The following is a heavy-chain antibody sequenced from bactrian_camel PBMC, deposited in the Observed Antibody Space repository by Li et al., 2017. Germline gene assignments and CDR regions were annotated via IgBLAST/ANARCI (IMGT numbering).Heavy chain of an antibody. Sequence: HVQLVESGGGSVQSGGSLKLSCATSRGTYRWYCMVWFRQAPGREREAVATVDNAGSSDYTDSVSGRFTISKDNAKDTDTLYLEMNNLEPEDSAMYYCAAAAFGSVGACNTARREYNAWGQGTQVTVS. V-gene: IGHV3S57*01. D-gene: IGHD6*01. J-gene: IGHJ4*01. CDR1: RGTYRWYC. CDR3: AAAAFGSVGACNTARREYNA. CDR2: VDNAGSS.